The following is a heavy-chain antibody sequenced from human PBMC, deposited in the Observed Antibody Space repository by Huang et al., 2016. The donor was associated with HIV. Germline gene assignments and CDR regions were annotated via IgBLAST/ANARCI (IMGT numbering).Heavy chain of an antibody. CDR1: GFTFSSYW. V-gene: IGHV3-74*03. D-gene: IGHD2-8*02. CDR2: INNDGSIT. J-gene: IGHJ3*02. CDR3: ARHRSSGGVEEAFDI. Sequence: EVQLVESGGGLVQPGGSLRLSCAASGFTFSSYWMHWVRQAPGKGLGGLSRINNDGSITTDADSVKGRITISRDNARNTMYLQMTTLSAGDTAVYYCARHRSSGGVEEAFDIWGPGTLVTVAS.